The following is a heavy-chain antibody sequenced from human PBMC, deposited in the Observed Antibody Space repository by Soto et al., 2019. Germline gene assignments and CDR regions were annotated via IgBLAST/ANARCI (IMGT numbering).Heavy chain of an antibody. CDR3: AILYSSYYYYGTDV. CDR2: IDPSDSYT. V-gene: IGHV5-10-1*01. J-gene: IGHJ6*02. CDR1: GYSFTSYW. D-gene: IGHD6-13*01. Sequence: GESLKISCKGSGYSFTSYWISWVRQMPGKGLEWMGRIDPSDSYTNYSPSFQGHVTISADKSISTAYLQWSSLKASDTAMYYCAILYSSYYYYGTDVCGQGTTVTVSS.